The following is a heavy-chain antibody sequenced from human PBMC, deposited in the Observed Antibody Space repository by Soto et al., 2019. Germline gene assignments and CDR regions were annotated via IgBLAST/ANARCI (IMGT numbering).Heavy chain of an antibody. J-gene: IGHJ4*02. CDR1: GFTFSSYG. CDR2: IWYDGSNK. D-gene: IGHD3-10*01. V-gene: IGHV3-33*01. Sequence: GGSLRLSCAASGFTFSSYGMHWDRQAPGKGLEWVAVIWYDGSNKYYANSVKGRFTISRDNSKNTLYLQMNSLRADDTAVYYCAREPRLLIWFGELHDWGRGTLVTVSS. CDR3: AREPRLLIWFGELHD.